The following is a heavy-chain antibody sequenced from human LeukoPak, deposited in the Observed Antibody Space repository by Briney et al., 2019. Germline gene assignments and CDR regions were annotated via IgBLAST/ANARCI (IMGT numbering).Heavy chain of an antibody. CDR2: IYRGGNT. J-gene: IGHJ4*02. V-gene: IGHV3-53*01. CDR1: GFTVSSKY. D-gene: IGHD2-8*01. Sequence: GGSLTLSCAASGFTVSSKYMSWVRQAPGKGLEWVSVIYRGGNTYYADSVKGRFTISRDNSKNTVYLQMNSLRAEDTAVYYCARDPANGYDLDYWGQGTQVTVSS. CDR3: ARDPANGYDLDY.